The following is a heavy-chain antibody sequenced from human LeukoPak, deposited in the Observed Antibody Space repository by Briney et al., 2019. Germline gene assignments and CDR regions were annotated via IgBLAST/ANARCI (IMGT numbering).Heavy chain of an antibody. V-gene: IGHV3-48*03. Sequence: GGSLRLSCEASGFTFNYYEMNWVRQTPGKGLEWSSYISSSGNTIFDADSVKGRFTVSRDNAKKSLYLQMNSLRVEDTAVYYCARGAFDHVWGSYYHFYFHMDVWGKGTTVSVSS. CDR2: ISSSGNTI. D-gene: IGHD3-16*01. CDR3: ARGAFDHVWGSYYHFYFHMDV. CDR1: GFTFNYYE. J-gene: IGHJ6*03.